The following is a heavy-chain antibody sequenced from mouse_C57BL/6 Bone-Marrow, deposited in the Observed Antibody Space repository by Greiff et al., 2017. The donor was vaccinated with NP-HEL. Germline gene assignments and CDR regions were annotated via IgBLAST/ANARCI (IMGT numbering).Heavy chain of an antibody. CDR2: IHPNSGST. CDR1: GYTFTSYW. V-gene: IGHV1-64*01. CDR3: ARCYYYGSFAY. Sequence: QVQLQQPGAELVKPGASVELSCKASGYTFTSYWMHWVKQRPGQGLEWIGMIHPNSGSTNYNEKFKSKATLTVDKSSSTAYMQLSSLTSEDSAVYYCARCYYYGSFAYWGQGTLVTVSA. J-gene: IGHJ3*01. D-gene: IGHD1-1*01.